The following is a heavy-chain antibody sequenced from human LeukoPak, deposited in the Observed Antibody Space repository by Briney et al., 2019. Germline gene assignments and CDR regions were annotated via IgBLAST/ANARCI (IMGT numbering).Heavy chain of an antibody. CDR3: AKDGGYSYGSTGFDY. D-gene: IGHD5-18*01. J-gene: IGHJ4*02. CDR2: ISWNSGSI. V-gene: IGHV3-9*01. CDR1: GFTFDDYA. Sequence: GRSLRLSCAASGFTFDDYAMHWVRQAPGKGLEWVSGISWNSGSIGYADSVKGRFTTSRDNAKNSLYLQMNSLRAEDTALYYCAKDGGYSYGSTGFDYWGQGTLVTVSS.